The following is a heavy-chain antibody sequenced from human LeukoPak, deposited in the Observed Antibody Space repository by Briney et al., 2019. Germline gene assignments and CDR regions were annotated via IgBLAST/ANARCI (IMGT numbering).Heavy chain of an antibody. J-gene: IGHJ4*02. CDR3: TRTGVNCSGGSCYAEDFDY. CDR1: GYTFTSYD. Sequence: ASVKVSCKASGYTFTSYDINWVRQATGQGLEWMGWMNTNSGNTGYAQKFQGRVTMTRNTSISTAYMELSSLRSEDTAVYYCTRTGVNCSGGSCYAEDFDYWGQGTLVTVSS. CDR2: MNTNSGNT. D-gene: IGHD2-15*01. V-gene: IGHV1-8*01.